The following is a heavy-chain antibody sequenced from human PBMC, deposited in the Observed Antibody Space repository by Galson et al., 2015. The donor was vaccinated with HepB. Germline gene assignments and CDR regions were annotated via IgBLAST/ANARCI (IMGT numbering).Heavy chain of an antibody. V-gene: IGHV3-30*04. CDR2: ISYDGSNK. J-gene: IGHJ1*01. CDR3: AASRVTYYDILTGEGYFQH. D-gene: IGHD3-9*01. CDR1: GFTFSSYA. Sequence: SLRLSCAASGFTFSSYAMHWVRQAPGKGLEWVAVISYDGSNKYYADSVKGRFTISRDNSKNTLYLQMNSLRAEDTAVYYCAASRVTYYDILTGEGYFQHWGQGTLVTVSS.